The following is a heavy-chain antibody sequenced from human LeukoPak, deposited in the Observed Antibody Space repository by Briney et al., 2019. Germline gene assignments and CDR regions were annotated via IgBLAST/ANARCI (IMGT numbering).Heavy chain of an antibody. V-gene: IGHV4-34*01. J-gene: IGHJ4*02. CDR2: INHSGST. CDR1: GGSFSGYY. CDR3: ARGPYDHIWGSYRYPPYFDY. D-gene: IGHD3-16*02. Sequence: SSETLSLTCAVYGGSFSGYYWSWIRQPPGKGLEWIGEINHSGSTNYNPSLKSRVTISVDTSKNQFSLKLSSVTAADTAVYYCARGPYDHIWGSYRYPPYFDYWGQGTLVTVSS.